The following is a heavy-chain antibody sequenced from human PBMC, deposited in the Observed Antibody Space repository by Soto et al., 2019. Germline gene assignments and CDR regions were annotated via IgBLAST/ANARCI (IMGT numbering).Heavy chain of an antibody. Sequence: SETLSLTCTVSGGSISSSSYYWGWIRQPPGKGLEWIGSIYYSGSTYYNPSLKSRVTISVDSSKNQFSLKLSSVTAADTVVYYCARHLGDSSGYYDYWGQGTLVTVSS. CDR1: GGSISSSSYY. D-gene: IGHD3-22*01. CDR3: ARHLGDSSGYYDY. CDR2: IYYSGST. V-gene: IGHV4-39*01. J-gene: IGHJ4*02.